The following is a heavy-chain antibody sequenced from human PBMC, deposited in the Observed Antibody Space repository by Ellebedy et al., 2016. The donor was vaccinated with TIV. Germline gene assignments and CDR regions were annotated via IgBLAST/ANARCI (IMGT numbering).Heavy chain of an antibody. D-gene: IGHD2-2*01. Sequence: ASVKVSCKASGYTFTGYYMHWVRQAPGQGLEWMGWINPNSGGTNYAQKFQGWVTMTRDTSTSTVYMELSSLRSEDTAVYYCARGGVVPAAMLTDYWGQGTLVTVSS. V-gene: IGHV1-2*04. CDR3: ARGGVVPAAMLTDY. CDR2: INPNSGGT. CDR1: GYTFTGYY. J-gene: IGHJ4*02.